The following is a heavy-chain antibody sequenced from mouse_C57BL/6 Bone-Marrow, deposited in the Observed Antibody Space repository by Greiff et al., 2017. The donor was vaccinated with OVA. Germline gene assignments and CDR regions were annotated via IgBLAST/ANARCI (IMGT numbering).Heavy chain of an antibody. V-gene: IGHV1-59*01. J-gene: IGHJ4*01. CDR3: ARLAMDY. Sequence: QVQLQQPGAELVRPGTSAKLSCKASGYTFTSYWMHWVKQRPGQGLEWIGVIDPSDSYTNYNQKFKGKATLTVDTSSSTAYMQLSSLTSEDSAVYYCARLAMDYWGQGTSVTVSS. CDR1: GYTFTSYW. CDR2: IDPSDSYT.